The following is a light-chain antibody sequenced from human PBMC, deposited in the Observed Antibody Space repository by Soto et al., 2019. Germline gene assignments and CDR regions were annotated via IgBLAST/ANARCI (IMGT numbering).Light chain of an antibody. Sequence: QSALTQPASVSGSPGQSITISCTGTSSDVGGYNYVSWYQQHPGKAPKLMIYEVSNRPSRVSNRFSGSKSGNTASLTISGLQREEEADYYCSSYTSSSPLEIGGGTKVTVL. CDR2: EVS. V-gene: IGLV2-14*01. CDR1: SSDVGGYNY. CDR3: SSYTSSSPLE. J-gene: IGLJ2*01.